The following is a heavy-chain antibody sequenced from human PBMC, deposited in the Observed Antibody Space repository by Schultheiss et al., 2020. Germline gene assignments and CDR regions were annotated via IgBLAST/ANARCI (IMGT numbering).Heavy chain of an antibody. J-gene: IGHJ6*02. CDR1: GFTFDDYA. CDR2: ISWNSGSI. CDR3: AGSYYFGSGGYYYYGMDV. V-gene: IGHV3-9*01. D-gene: IGHD3-10*01. Sequence: GGSLRLSCAASGFTFDDYAMHWVRQAPGKGLEWVSGISWNSGSIGYADSVKGRFTISRDNSKNTLYLQMNSLRAEDTAVYYCAGSYYFGSGGYYYYGMDVWGQGTTVTVSS.